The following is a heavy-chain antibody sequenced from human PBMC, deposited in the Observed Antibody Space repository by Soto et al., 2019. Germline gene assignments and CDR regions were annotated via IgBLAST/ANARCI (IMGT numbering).Heavy chain of an antibody. Sequence: PSETLSLTCTVSGGSISSYYWSWIRQPPGKGLEWIGYIYYSGSTNYNPSLKSRVTISVDTSKNQFSLKLSSVTAADTAVYYCARRVDENSSGWFAFDIWGQGTMVTVSS. CDR3: ARRVDENSSGWFAFDI. D-gene: IGHD6-19*01. V-gene: IGHV4-59*08. J-gene: IGHJ3*02. CDR1: GGSISSYY. CDR2: IYYSGST.